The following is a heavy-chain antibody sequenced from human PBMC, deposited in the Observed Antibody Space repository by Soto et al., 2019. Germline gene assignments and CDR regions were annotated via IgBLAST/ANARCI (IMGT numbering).Heavy chain of an antibody. CDR2: IWSSGST. J-gene: IGHJ4*02. D-gene: IGHD6-19*01. V-gene: IGHV4-4*08. Sequence: QVQLQESGPGLVKPSETMSLTCTVSGVSLSNSYCSWARQPPGKGLEWIGHIWSSGSTNYNPSLRSRVPLSVDPSKNQVSLQLSSVTATDTAVYYCAKGGGSYTTGWYNDYWGQGTLVTVSS. CDR1: GVSLSNSY. CDR3: AKGGGSYTTGWYNDY.